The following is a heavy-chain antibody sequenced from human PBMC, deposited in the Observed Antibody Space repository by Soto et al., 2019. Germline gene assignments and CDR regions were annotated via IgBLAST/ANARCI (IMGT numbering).Heavy chain of an antibody. Sequence: EVQLLESGGGLLQPGGSLRLSCAASGFSFSSYAMTWVRQAPGKGLEWVSVISGSGASTYYADSVKGRFTISRDNSENTLYVQMNSLRAEDTAVYYCAKVVGELRYYHYYMVVWGKGTTVTVSS. CDR2: ISGSGAST. J-gene: IGHJ6*03. CDR3: AKVVGELRYYHYYMVV. CDR1: GFSFSSYA. V-gene: IGHV3-23*01. D-gene: IGHD1-26*01.